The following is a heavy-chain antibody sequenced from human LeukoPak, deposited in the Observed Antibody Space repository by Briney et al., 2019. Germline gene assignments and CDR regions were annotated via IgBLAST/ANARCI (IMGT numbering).Heavy chain of an antibody. CDR3: GRVKEASAFDI. V-gene: IGHV3-48*04. CDR2: ISSSSSTI. Sequence: GGSLRLSCATSGFTFSSYNMNWVRQAPGKGLEWVSYISSSSSTIYYADSVKGRFTISRDNAKNSLYLQMNSLRAEDTAVYYCGRVKEASAFDIWGQGTMVTVSS. CDR1: GFTFSSYN. J-gene: IGHJ3*02. D-gene: IGHD5-12*01.